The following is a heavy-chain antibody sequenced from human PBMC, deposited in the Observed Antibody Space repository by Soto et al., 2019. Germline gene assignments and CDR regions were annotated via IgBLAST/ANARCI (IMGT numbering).Heavy chain of an antibody. Sequence: QVQLLESGGGLVKPGGSLRLSCAASGFTFSDYYMSWIRQAPGKGLEWVSYISSSSSYTNYADSVKGRFTISRDNAKNSLYLQMNSLRAEDTAVYYCARGGETTMVRGVITSGFDPWGQGTLVTVSS. CDR1: GFTFSDYY. D-gene: IGHD3-10*01. J-gene: IGHJ5*02. V-gene: IGHV3-11*03. CDR2: ISSSSSYT. CDR3: ARGGETTMVRGVITSGFDP.